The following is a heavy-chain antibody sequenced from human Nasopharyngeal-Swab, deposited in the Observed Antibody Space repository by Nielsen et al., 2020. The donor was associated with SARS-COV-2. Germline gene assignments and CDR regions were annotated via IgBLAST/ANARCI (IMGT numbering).Heavy chain of an antibody. D-gene: IGHD3-3*01. J-gene: IGHJ6*02. CDR1: Y. CDR3: ARGATIFGVVAYGMDV. CDR2: IYYSGST. Sequence: YMSWFRQAPGKGLEWIGYIYYSGSTYYNPSLKSRVTISVDTSKNQFSLKLSSVTAADTAVYYCARGATIFGVVAYGMDVWGQGTTVTVSS. V-gene: IGHV4-31*02.